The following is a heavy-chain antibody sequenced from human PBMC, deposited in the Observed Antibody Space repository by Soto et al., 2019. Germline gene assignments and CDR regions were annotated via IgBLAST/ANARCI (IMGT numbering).Heavy chain of an antibody. CDR2: ISGSGDST. CDR1: GFTFSSYA. CDR3: ARRGPGTYFDY. D-gene: IGHD6-13*01. V-gene: IGHV3-23*01. Sequence: EVQLLDSGGGLVQPGGSLRLSCAASGFTFSSYAMNWVRQAPGKGLEWVSVISGSGDSTYYADSVKGRFTISRDNSKNPLYLQMNSLRTEDTAVYYCARRGPGTYFDYWGQGTLATVSS. J-gene: IGHJ4*02.